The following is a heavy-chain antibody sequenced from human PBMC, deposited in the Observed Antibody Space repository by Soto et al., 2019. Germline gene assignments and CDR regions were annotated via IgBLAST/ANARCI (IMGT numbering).Heavy chain of an antibody. CDR3: ARRAVAAIPSGYYYGMGV. CDR1: GGTFSGYA. D-gene: IGHD2-2*02. CDR2: IIPIFVTA. J-gene: IGHJ6*02. Sequence: SVKVSCKASGGTFSGYAISWVRQSPGQGLEWMGGIIPIFVTANYAQKFQGRVTITADESTSTAYMEVSSLRAEDTAVYYCARRAVAAIPSGYYYGMGVTGHWTTVT. V-gene: IGHV1-69*13.